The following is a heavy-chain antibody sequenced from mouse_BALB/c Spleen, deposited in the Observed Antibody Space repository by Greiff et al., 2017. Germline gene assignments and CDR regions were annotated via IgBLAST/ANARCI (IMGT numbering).Heavy chain of an antibody. D-gene: IGHD1-1*01. J-gene: IGHJ4*01. CDR3: ARDPYGSAMDY. V-gene: IGHV5-4*02. CDR1: GFTFSDYY. CDR2: ISDGGSYT. Sequence: EVKLLESGGGLVKPGGSLKLSCAASGFTFSDYYMYWVRQTPEKRLEWVATISDGGSYTYYPDSVKGRFTISRDNAKNNLYLQMSSLKSEDTAMYYCARDPYGSAMDYWGQGTSVTVSS.